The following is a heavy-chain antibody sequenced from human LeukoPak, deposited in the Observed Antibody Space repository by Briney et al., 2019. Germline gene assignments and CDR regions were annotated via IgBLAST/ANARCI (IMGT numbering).Heavy chain of an antibody. CDR1: GFTFGDYA. Sequence: PGRSLRLSCTAPGFTFGDYAMSWFRQAPGKGLEWVSAVSGSGSSTYYADSVKGRLTISRDNAKNTLYLQMNSLRAEDTAVYYCARHLYYGLGSYYNRPFDYWGQGTLVTVSS. CDR3: ARHLYYGLGSYYNRPFDY. D-gene: IGHD3-10*01. J-gene: IGHJ4*02. V-gene: IGHV3-23*01. CDR2: VSGSGSST.